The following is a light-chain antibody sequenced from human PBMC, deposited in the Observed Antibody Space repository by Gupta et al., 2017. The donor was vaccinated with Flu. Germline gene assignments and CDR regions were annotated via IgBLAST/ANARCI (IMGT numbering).Light chain of an antibody. CDR2: GTS. CDR1: ESVGRNF. V-gene: IGKV3-20*01. J-gene: IGKJ2*01. CDR3: HQYKTSPYT. Sequence: STLSVSPGGSVTLSCRAGESVGRNFLVWYQQKPGQAPRVLIYGTSNRAPGIPDRFSGGGSGTDFTLTINRLEPEDCALYYCHQYKTSPYTFGQGTKLEIK.